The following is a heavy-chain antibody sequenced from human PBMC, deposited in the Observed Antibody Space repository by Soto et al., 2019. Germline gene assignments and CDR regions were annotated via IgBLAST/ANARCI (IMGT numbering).Heavy chain of an antibody. V-gene: IGHV4-31*03. Sequence: SEALSVTCTVSGGSISRGGYYWSWIRQHPGKGLEWIGYIYYSGSTYYNPSLKSRVTISVDTSKNQFSLKLSSVTAADTAVYYCARDYYGSGSYSYGMDVWGQGTTVTVSS. J-gene: IGHJ6*02. D-gene: IGHD3-10*01. CDR2: IYYSGST. CDR1: GGSISRGGYY. CDR3: ARDYYGSGSYSYGMDV.